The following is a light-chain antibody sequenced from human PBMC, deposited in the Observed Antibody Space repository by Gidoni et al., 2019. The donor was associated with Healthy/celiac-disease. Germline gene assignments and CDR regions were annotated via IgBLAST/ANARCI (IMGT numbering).Light chain of an antibody. CDR3: RQSYSTPI. J-gene: IGKJ4*01. CDR1: QSISSY. CDR2: AAS. V-gene: IGKV1-39*01. Sequence: DIQMTQSPPSLSASVRDRVTSTCRASQSISSYLNWYQQKPGKAPKLLIYAASSLQSGVPSRFSGSGSGTYFTLTISSLQPEDFATYYCRQSYSTPIFGRGTKVEIK.